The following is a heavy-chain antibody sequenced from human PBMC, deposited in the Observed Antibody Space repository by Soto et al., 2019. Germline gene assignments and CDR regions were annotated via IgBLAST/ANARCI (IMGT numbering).Heavy chain of an antibody. CDR2: IIPIFGTA. CDR1: GGTFRSYA. V-gene: IGHV1-69*13. J-gene: IGHJ4*02. CDR3: ARSRGYYGDEYYFDY. Sequence: ASAKVSCKASGGTFRSYAISWVRQDHGQGLEWMGGIIPIFGTANYAQKFQGRVTITADESTSTAYMELSSLRSEDTAVYYCARSRGYYGDEYYFDYWGQGTLVTVSS. D-gene: IGHD4-17*01.